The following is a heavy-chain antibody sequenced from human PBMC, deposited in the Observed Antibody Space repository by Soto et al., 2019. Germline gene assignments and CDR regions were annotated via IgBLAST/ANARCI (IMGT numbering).Heavy chain of an antibody. D-gene: IGHD3-16*01. Sequence: HPGGSLRLSCAASGFTFSSYAMSWVRQAPGKGLEWVSAISGSGGSTYYADSVKGRFTISRDNSKNTLYLQMNSLRAEDTAVYYCAKPYGWGNYYYYMDVWGKGTTVTVSS. V-gene: IGHV3-23*01. CDR2: ISGSGGST. CDR3: AKPYGWGNYYYYMDV. J-gene: IGHJ6*03. CDR1: GFTFSSYA.